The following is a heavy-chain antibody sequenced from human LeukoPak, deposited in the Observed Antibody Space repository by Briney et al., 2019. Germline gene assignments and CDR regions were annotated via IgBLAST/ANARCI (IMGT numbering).Heavy chain of an antibody. CDR1: GFTFSSYS. CDR3: AGELEDSSGYFRDY. J-gene: IGHJ4*02. D-gene: IGHD3-22*01. V-gene: IGHV3-21*01. Sequence: GGSLRLSCAASGFTFSSYSMNWVRQAPGKGLEWVSSISSSSSYIYYADSVKGRFTISRDKAKNSLYLQMNSLRAEDTAVYYCAGELEDSSGYFRDYWGQGTLVTVSS. CDR2: ISSSSSYI.